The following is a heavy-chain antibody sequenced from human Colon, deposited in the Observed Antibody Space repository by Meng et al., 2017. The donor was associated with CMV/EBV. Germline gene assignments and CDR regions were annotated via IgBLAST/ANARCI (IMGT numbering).Heavy chain of an antibody. CDR1: GYTFTGYH. CDR2: INPNSGGT. D-gene: IGHD2-2*01. V-gene: IGHV1-2*02. Sequence: ASVKVSCKASGYTFTGYHMHWVRQAPGQGLEWMGWINPNSGGTHYAQNFQGRVTMTRDTSINTAHLDLSGLRSDDTAVYYCARGADIVVVPVVIGIDYWGQGTLVTVSS. J-gene: IGHJ4*02. CDR3: ARGADIVVVPVVIGIDY.